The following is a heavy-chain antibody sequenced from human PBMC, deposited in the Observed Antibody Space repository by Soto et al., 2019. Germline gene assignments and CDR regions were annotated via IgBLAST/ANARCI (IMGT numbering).Heavy chain of an antibody. V-gene: IGHV4-39*01. D-gene: IGHD3-22*01. CDR1: GGSISSSSYY. Sequence: PSETLSLTCTVSGGSISSSSYYWGWIRQPPGRGLEWIGSIYYSGSTYYNPSLKSRVTISVDTSKNQFSLKLSSVTAADTAVYYCASLYYYDSSGYREDYYYYGMDVWGQGTTVTVSS. CDR3: ASLYYYDSSGYREDYYYYGMDV. CDR2: IYYSGST. J-gene: IGHJ6*02.